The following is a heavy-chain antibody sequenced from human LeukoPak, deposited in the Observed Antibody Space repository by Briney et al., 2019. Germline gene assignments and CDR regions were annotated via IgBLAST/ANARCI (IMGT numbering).Heavy chain of an antibody. CDR3: ARRPRYSSSSRYYYYGMDV. CDR1: GGSISSYY. J-gene: IGHJ6*02. Sequence: SETLSLTCTVSGGSISSYYWSWIWQPPGKGLEWIGYIYYSGSTNYNPSLKSRVTISVDTSKNQFSLKLSSVTAADTAVYYCARRPRYSSSSRYYYYGMDVWGQGTTVTVSS. CDR2: IYYSGST. D-gene: IGHD6-6*01. V-gene: IGHV4-59*08.